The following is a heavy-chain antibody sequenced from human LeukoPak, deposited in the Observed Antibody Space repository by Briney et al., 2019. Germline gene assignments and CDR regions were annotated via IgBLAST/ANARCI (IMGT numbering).Heavy chain of an antibody. CDR2: ISSNGGST. J-gene: IGHJ4*02. V-gene: IGHV3-64D*06. CDR3: VKGVVATMRHYFDY. D-gene: IGHD5-12*01. CDR1: GFTFSSYA. Sequence: GGSLRLSCSASGFTFSSYAMHWVRRAPGKGLEYVSAISSNGGSTYYADSVKGRFTISRDNSKNTLYLQMSSLRAEDTAVYYRVKGVVATMRHYFDYWGQGTLVTVSS.